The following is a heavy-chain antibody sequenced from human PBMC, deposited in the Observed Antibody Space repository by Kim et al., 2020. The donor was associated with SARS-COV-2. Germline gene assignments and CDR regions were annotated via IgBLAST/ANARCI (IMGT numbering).Heavy chain of an antibody. Sequence: YSPSFQGQVTISADKSISTADLQWSSLKASDTAMYYCARVDPILRFLLHYWGQGTLVTVSS. D-gene: IGHD3-3*01. CDR3: ARVDPILRFLLHY. V-gene: IGHV5-51*01. J-gene: IGHJ4*02.